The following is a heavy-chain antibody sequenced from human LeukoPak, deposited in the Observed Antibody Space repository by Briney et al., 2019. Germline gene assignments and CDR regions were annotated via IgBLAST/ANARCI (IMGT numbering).Heavy chain of an antibody. V-gene: IGHV4-38-2*02. D-gene: IGHD3-3*01. J-gene: IGHJ5*02. CDR3: ARDRWSWFDP. Sequence: SETLSLTCTVSGYSISSGYYWGWIRQPPGKGLEWIGSIYHSGSTYYNPSLKSRVTISVDTSKNQFSLKLSPVTAADTAVYYCARDRWSWFDPWGQGTLVTVSS. CDR1: GYSISSGYY. CDR2: IYHSGST.